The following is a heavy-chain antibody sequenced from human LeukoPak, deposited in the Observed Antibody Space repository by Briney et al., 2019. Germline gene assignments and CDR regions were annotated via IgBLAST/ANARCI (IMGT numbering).Heavy chain of an antibody. D-gene: IGHD6-13*01. Sequence: ASVKVSCKASGYTFTSYDINWVRQATGQGLEWMGWMNPNSGNTGYAQKFQGRVTMTRNTSISTAYMELRSLRSDDTAVYYCARLGRAYSPFDYWGQGTLVTVSS. CDR1: GYTFTSYD. CDR2: MNPNSGNT. CDR3: ARLGRAYSPFDY. V-gene: IGHV1-8*01. J-gene: IGHJ4*02.